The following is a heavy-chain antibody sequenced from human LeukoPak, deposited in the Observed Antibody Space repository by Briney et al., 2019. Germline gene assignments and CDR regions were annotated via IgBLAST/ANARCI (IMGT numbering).Heavy chain of an antibody. Sequence: GGSLRLSCAASGFTFDDYAMHWVRQAPGKGLEWVSSISSSSSYIYYADSVKGRFTISRDNAKNSLYLQMNSLRAEDTAVYYCAREVGAGRDFDYWGQGTLVTVSS. CDR2: ISSSSSYI. CDR1: GFTFDDYA. D-gene: IGHD1-26*01. V-gene: IGHV3-21*01. J-gene: IGHJ4*02. CDR3: AREVGAGRDFDY.